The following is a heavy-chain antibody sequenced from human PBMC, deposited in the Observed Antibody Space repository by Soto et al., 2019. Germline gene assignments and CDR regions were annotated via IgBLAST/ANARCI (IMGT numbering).Heavy chain of an antibody. J-gene: IGHJ6*02. V-gene: IGHV3-23*01. D-gene: IGHD6-6*01. CDR1: GFTFSSYA. CDR2: ISGSGGIT. CDR3: AKDQGGCKQLVLDYYYGMDV. Sequence: GGSLRLSCAASGFTFSSYAMSWVRQAPGKGLEWVSAISGSGGITYYADSVKGRFTISRDNSKNTLYLQMNSLRAEGTAVYYCAKDQGGCKQLVLDYYYGMDVWGQGTTVTVSS.